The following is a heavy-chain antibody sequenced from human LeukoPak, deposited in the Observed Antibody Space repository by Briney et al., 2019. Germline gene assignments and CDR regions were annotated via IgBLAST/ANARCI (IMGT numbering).Heavy chain of an antibody. CDR1: GFTFSSYS. D-gene: IGHD2-2*01. V-gene: IGHV3-64*01. CDR3: AKDSSTTNYYYGMDV. Sequence: GGSLRLSCAASGFTFSSYSMNWVRQAPGKGLEYVSAISSNGGSTYYANSVKGRFTISRDNSKNTLYLQMGSLRAEDMAVYYCAKDSSTTNYYYGMDVWGQGTTVTVS. CDR2: ISSNGGST. J-gene: IGHJ6*02.